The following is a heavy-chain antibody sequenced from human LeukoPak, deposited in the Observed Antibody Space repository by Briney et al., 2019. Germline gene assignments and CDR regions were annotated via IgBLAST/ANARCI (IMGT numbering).Heavy chain of an antibody. V-gene: IGHV4-59*01. D-gene: IGHD3-3*01. CDR1: GGSLGSDH. CDR2: IYYSGGT. Sequence: SETLSLTCTVSGGSLGSDHWSWIRQPPGKGLEWIGYIYYSGGTNYNPSLKSRVTISVDTSKNQFSLKLRSVTAADTAVYYCARDGSTMGYYPYFDYWGQGTLVTVSS. J-gene: IGHJ4*02. CDR3: ARDGSTMGYYPYFDY.